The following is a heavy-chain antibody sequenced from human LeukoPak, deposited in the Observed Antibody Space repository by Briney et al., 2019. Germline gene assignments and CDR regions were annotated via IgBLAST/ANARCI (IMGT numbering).Heavy chain of an antibody. V-gene: IGHV3-48*01. J-gene: IGHJ4*02. CDR3: VRDNSRCCGVVPVNIDDF. Sequence: GGSLRLSCAASGFTFSRDSMNWVRQAPGKGLEWISYISYDSAIKYYADSVRGRFTISRDNAKNSLSLQMHSLRAEDTAVYYCVRDNSRCCGVVPVNIDDFWGQGTLVTVSS. D-gene: IGHD2-15*01. CDR2: ISYDSAIK. CDR1: GFTFSRDS.